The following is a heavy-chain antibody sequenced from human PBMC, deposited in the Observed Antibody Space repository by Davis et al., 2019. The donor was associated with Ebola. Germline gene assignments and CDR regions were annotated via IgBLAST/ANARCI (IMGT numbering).Heavy chain of an antibody. CDR1: GGSISSYY. D-gene: IGHD3-16*01. J-gene: IGHJ4*02. CDR2: IYFTGST. Sequence: MPSETLSLTCSVSGGSISSYYWSWIRQPPGEGLEWIGYIYFTGSTNYNTSLKNRITISLDTSKNQFSLKLSSVTAADTAVYYCARLLQGDDYWGQGTLVTVSS. CDR3: ARLLQGDDY. V-gene: IGHV4-59*01.